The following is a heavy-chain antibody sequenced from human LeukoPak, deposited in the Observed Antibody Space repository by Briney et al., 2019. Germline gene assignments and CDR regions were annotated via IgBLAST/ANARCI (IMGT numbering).Heavy chain of an antibody. Sequence: GGSLRLSCAASGFTFDDYGMNWVRQPPGKGLEWVSAISGSGGSTYYADSVKGRITISRDNSKNTLYLQMNSLRAEDTAVYYCAKGVGYCSGGSCQQFDYWGQGTLVTVSS. D-gene: IGHD2-15*01. CDR2: ISGSGGST. J-gene: IGHJ4*02. CDR1: GFTFDDYG. V-gene: IGHV3-23*01. CDR3: AKGVGYCSGGSCQQFDY.